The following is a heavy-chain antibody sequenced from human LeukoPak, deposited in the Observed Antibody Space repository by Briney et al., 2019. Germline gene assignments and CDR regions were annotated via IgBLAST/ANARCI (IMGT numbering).Heavy chain of an antibody. D-gene: IGHD2-2*01. CDR3: ASSPRLTTSWFLFDS. Sequence: SESLSLTCSVSGDSFSNYYWTWIRQPPGKGLEWIGYVYYSESTNYNPSLKTRLHLSVDTSKNRFSLKLSSVTAADTAVYYCASSPRLTTSWFLFDSWGHGTLVTVSS. J-gene: IGHJ5*01. CDR2: VYYSEST. CDR1: GDSFSNYY. V-gene: IGHV4-59*08.